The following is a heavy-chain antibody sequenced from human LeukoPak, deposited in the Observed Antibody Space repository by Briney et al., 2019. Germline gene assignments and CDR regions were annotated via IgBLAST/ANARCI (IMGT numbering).Heavy chain of an antibody. D-gene: IGHD6-13*01. CDR3: ARDPYSSSWGFAFDI. V-gene: IGHV4-4*02. CDR2: IYHSGST. J-gene: IGHJ3*02. CDR1: GGSISSSNW. Sequence: KPSETLSLTCAVSGGSISSSNWWSWVRQPPGQGLEWIGEIYHSGSTNYNPSLKSRVTISVDKSKNQFSLKLSSVTAADTAVYYCARDPYSSSWGFAFDIWGQGTMVTVSS.